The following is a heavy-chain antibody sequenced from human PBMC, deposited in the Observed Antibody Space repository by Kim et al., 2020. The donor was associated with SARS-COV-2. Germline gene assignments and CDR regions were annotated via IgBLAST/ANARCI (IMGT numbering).Heavy chain of an antibody. Sequence: SVKGRFTISRDNPNNIMFLQLDSLRPEDTAVYFCAREGQSSGRAGTYDVWGRGTLVTVSS. V-gene: IGHV3-21*06. CDR3: AREGQSSGRAGTYDV. J-gene: IGHJ4*03. D-gene: IGHD1-7*01.